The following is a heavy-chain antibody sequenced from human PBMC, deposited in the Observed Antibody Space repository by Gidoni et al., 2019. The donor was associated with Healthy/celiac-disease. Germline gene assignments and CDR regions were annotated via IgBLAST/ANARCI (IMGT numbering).Heavy chain of an antibody. CDR1: GGSFSGYY. D-gene: IGHD4-17*01. J-gene: IGHJ5*02. CDR2: INRSGST. V-gene: IGHV4-34*01. CDR3: ARVNLGGEDDYGDYEAPFDP. Sequence: QVQLQQWGAGLLKPSETLSLTCAVYGGSFSGYYWSWIRQPPGKGLEWIGEINRSGSTNYNPSLKSRVTISVDTSKNQFSLKLSSVTAADTAVYYCARVNLGGEDDYGDYEAPFDPWGQGTLVTVSS.